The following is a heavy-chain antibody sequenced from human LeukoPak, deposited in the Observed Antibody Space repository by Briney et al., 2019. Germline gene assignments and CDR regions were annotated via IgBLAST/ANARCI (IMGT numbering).Heavy chain of an antibody. V-gene: IGHV4-34*01. CDR2: INHSGST. J-gene: IGHJ4*02. Sequence: SETLSLTCAVYGGSFSGYYWSWIRQPPGKGLEWIGEINHSGSTNYNPSLKSRVTISVDTSKNQLSLKLSSVTAADTAVYYCARLPYYFDYWGQGTLVTVSS. CDR1: GGSFSGYY. CDR3: ARLPYYFDY.